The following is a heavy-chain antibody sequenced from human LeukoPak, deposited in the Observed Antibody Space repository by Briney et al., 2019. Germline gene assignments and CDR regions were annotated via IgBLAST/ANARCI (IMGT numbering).Heavy chain of an antibody. CDR3: AKAMTTVTTAPDY. D-gene: IGHD4-11*01. CDR2: INNGGDTT. CDR1: GFTFSNYI. J-gene: IGHJ4*02. Sequence: GGSLRLSCAASGFTFSNYIMTWVRQAPGKGLEWVSVINNGGDTTYYADSVKGRFTISRDNSKNTLYLQMNSLRAEDTAIYYCAKAMTTVTTAPDYWGQGTLVTVSS. V-gene: IGHV3-23*01.